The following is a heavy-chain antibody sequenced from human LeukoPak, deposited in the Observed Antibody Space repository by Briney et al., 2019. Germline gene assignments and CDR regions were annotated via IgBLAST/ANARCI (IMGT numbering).Heavy chain of an antibody. V-gene: IGHV3-15*01. J-gene: IGHJ4*02. CDR1: GFTFSTAW. CDR3: ARSGYSSGRY. Sequence: GGSLRLSCAASGFTFSTAWMSWVRQAPGKGLEWVGRIKSQIDGGTIDYAAPVKGRFTISRDNAKNLLYLQMKSLRAEDTAMYYCARSGYSSGRYWGQGTLVTVSS. D-gene: IGHD6-19*01. CDR2: IKSQIDGGTI.